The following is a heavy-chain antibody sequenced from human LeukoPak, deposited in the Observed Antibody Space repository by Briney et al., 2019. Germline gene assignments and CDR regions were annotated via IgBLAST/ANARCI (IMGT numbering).Heavy chain of an antibody. CDR1: GFTFSSYW. V-gene: IGHV3-74*01. J-gene: IGHJ4*02. CDR2: INNVGSST. CDR3: ATIKSDQWLYDY. Sequence: GGSLRLSCAASGFTFSSYWMHWVRQAPGKGLVWVSRINNVGSSTTYADSVKGRFTISRDNAKNTLYLQMNSLSAEDTAVYYCATIKSDQWLYDYWGQGTLVTVSS. D-gene: IGHD6-19*01.